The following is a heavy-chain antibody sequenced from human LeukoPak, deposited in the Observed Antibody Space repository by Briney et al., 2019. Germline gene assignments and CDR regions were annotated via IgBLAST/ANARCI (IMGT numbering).Heavy chain of an antibody. Sequence: SETLSLTCTVYGASISFYYWSWIRQPPGKGLEWIGYIYYSGSTNYNPSLKSRVTMSIDTSKNHFSLNLNSVTAADTAIYYCALDSSGWSDDSLDIWGQGTMVTVSS. D-gene: IGHD6-13*01. J-gene: IGHJ3*02. CDR1: GASISFYY. CDR2: IYYSGST. CDR3: ALDSSGWSDDSLDI. V-gene: IGHV4-59*01.